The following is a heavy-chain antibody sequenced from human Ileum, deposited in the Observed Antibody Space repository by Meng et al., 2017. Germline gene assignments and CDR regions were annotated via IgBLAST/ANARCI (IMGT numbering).Heavy chain of an antibody. V-gene: IGHV4-4*02. D-gene: IGHD2-21*01. CDR3: ARDGYDGDGYYVHRGGFDY. CDR2: IHQSGNT. Sequence: QVGVHESGPGLVNPSGTLSLTCVVSGGSISNANWWNWVRQPPGEGLEWIGEIHQSGNTNYNPSLKSRVTISVDKSKNQFSLNLNSVTAADTAVYYCARDGYDGDGYYVHRGGFDYWGQGILVTVSS. J-gene: IGHJ4*02. CDR1: GGSISNANW.